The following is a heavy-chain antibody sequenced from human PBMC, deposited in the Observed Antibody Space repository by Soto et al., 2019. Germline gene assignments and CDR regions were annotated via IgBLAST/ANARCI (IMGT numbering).Heavy chain of an antibody. CDR1: GGSFSGYY. Sequence: SETLSLTCAVYGGSFSGYYWTWIRQPPGTGLEWIGEINHSGSTNYNPSLKSRVTISVDTSKNQFSLKLTSVTAADTALYYCARTRGHDSGGPFDNWRQGTLVT. CDR3: ARTRGHDSGGPFDN. V-gene: IGHV4-34*01. J-gene: IGHJ4*02. D-gene: IGHD5-12*01. CDR2: INHSGST.